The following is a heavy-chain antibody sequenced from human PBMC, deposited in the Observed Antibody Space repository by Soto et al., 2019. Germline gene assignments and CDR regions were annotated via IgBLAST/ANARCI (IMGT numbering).Heavy chain of an antibody. CDR2: IIPIFGTA. Sequence: SVKVSCKASGGTFSSYAISWVRQAPGQGLEWMGGIIPIFGTANYAQKFQGRVTITAXXXXSXXXMXLSXLRSEDTAVYYCAREVRIAAAGNPLLDYWG. D-gene: IGHD6-13*01. CDR3: AREVRIAAAGNPLLDY. J-gene: IGHJ4*01. CDR1: GGTFSSYA. V-gene: IGHV1-69*13.